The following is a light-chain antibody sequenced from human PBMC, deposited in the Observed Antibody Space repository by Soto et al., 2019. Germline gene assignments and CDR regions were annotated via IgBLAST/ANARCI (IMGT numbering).Light chain of an antibody. Sequence: EIVITQSPLSLPVTPGEPAYISSRSSHSLPHSNGYNYLDWYLQKPGQSPQLLIYLGSNRASGVPDRFSGSGSGTDFTLKISRVEAEDVGVYYCMQALQTPPTFGQGTRLEI. J-gene: IGKJ5*01. CDR3: MQALQTPPT. CDR2: LGS. CDR1: HSLPHSNGYNY. V-gene: IGKV2-28*01.